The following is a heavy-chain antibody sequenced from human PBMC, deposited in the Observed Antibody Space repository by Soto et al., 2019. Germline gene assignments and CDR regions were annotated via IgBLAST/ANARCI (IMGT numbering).Heavy chain of an antibody. D-gene: IGHD6-19*01. Sequence: ASVKVSCKASGYTFTSYGISWVRQAPGQGLEWMGWISAYNGNTNYAQKLQGRVTMTTDTSTSTAYMELRSLRSDDTAVYYCARDLDFNSSGSPMTPWPKYYFDYWGQGTLVTVSS. V-gene: IGHV1-18*01. CDR1: GYTFTSYG. CDR2: ISAYNGNT. J-gene: IGHJ4*02. CDR3: ARDLDFNSSGSPMTPWPKYYFDY.